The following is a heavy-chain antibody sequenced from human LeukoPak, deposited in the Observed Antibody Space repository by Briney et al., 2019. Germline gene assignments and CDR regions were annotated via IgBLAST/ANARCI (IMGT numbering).Heavy chain of an antibody. D-gene: IGHD6-19*01. CDR3: AKGGVSSGWYFEVFDY. CDR1: GFTFSNYG. CDR2: IWYDGSNK. V-gene: IGHV3-33*06. Sequence: GGSLRLSCAVSGFTFSNYGMHWVRQAPGKGLEWVAVIWYDGSNKYYADSVKGRITISRDNSKNTLYLQMNSLRAEDTAVYYCAKGGVSSGWYFEVFDYWGQGTLVTVSS. J-gene: IGHJ4*02.